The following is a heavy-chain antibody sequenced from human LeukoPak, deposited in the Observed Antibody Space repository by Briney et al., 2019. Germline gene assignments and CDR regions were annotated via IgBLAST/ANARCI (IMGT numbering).Heavy chain of an antibody. J-gene: IGHJ6*02. Sequence: TGGSLRLSCAASGFTFSSYAMHWVRQAPGKGLEWVAVISYDGSNKYYADSVKGRFTISRDNSKNTLYLQMNSLRAEDTAVYYCARMEALYYGMDVWGQGTTVTVSS. D-gene: IGHD3-3*01. CDR1: GFTFSSYA. V-gene: IGHV3-30-3*01. CDR2: ISYDGSNK. CDR3: ARMEALYYGMDV.